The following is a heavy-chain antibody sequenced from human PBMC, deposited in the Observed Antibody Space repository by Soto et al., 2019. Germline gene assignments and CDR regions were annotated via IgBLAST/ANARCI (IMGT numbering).Heavy chain of an antibody. CDR3: ARAGHYYGSGSYYRSYYYYGMDV. J-gene: IGHJ6*02. D-gene: IGHD3-10*01. Sequence: SETLSLTCTVSGGSISSYYWSWIRQPPGKGLEWIGYIYYSGSTNYNPCLKSRVTISVDTSKNQFSLKLSSVTAADTAVYYCARAGHYYGSGSYYRSYYYYGMDVWGQGTTVTVSS. CDR2: IYYSGST. V-gene: IGHV4-59*01. CDR1: GGSISSYY.